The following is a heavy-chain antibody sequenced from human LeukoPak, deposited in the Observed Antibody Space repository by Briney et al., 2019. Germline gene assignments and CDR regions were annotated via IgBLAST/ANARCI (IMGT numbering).Heavy chain of an antibody. Sequence: SETLSLTCTVSGGSISSYYWSWIRQPPGKGLEWIGEINHSGSTNYNPSLKSRVTISVDTSKNQFSLKLSSVTAADTAVYYCASGYYYGGFDYWGQGTLVTVSS. CDR3: ASGYYYGGFDY. D-gene: IGHD3-22*01. J-gene: IGHJ4*02. CDR2: INHSGST. V-gene: IGHV4-34*01. CDR1: GGSISSYY.